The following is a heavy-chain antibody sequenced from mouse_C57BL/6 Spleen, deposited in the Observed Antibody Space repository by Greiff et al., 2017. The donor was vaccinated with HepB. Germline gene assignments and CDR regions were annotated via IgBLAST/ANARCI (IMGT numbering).Heavy chain of an antibody. J-gene: IGHJ2*01. CDR1: GYTFTSYW. CDR2: IHPNSGST. CDR3: ARSGGRDDFDD. V-gene: IGHV1-64*01. D-gene: IGHD3-3*01. Sequence: QVQLQQPGAELVKPGASVKLSCKASGYTFTSYWMNWVKQRPGQGLEWIGMIHPNSGSTNYNEKFKSKATLTVDKSSSTAYMQLSSLTSEDSAVYYCARSGGRDDFDDWGQGTTLTVSS.